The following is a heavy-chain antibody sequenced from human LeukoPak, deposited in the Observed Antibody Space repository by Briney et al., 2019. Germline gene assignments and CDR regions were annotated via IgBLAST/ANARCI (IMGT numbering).Heavy chain of an antibody. CDR1: GGSFSGYY. CDR2: INHSRST. CDR3: ARARSGYSYGYYYYYGMDV. Sequence: SETLSLTCAVYGGSFSGYYWSWIRQPPGKRLEWIGEINHSRSTNYNPSLKSRVTISVDTSKNQFSLKLSSVTAADTAVYYCARARSGYSYGYYYYYGMDVWGQGTTVTVSS. J-gene: IGHJ6*02. V-gene: IGHV4-34*01. D-gene: IGHD5-18*01.